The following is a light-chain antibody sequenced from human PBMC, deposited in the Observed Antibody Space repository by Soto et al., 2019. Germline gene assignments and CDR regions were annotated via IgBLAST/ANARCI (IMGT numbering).Light chain of an antibody. V-gene: IGKV3-11*01. CDR2: DAS. J-gene: IGKJ1*01. Sequence: EIVLAESPATLSLTQGERATLSCRASQSVSSYLAWYQQKPGQAPRLLIYDASNRATGIPARFSGSGSGTDFTLTISNLEPEDFAVYYGQQHSHWPPWTFGQGTKVDIK. CDR1: QSVSSY. CDR3: QQHSHWPPWT.